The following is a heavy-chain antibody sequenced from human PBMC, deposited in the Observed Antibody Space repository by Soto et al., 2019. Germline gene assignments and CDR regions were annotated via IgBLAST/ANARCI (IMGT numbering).Heavy chain of an antibody. CDR1: GYSFTSYW. CDR3: ARYGHSSSSNYYYGMDV. Sequence: GESLKISCMGSGYSFTSYWISWVRQMPGKGLEWMGRIDPSDSYTNYSPSFQGHVTISADKSISTAYLQWSSLKASDTAMYYCARYGHSSSSNYYYGMDVWGQGTTVTVSS. D-gene: IGHD6-6*01. V-gene: IGHV5-10-1*01. J-gene: IGHJ6*02. CDR2: IDPSDSYT.